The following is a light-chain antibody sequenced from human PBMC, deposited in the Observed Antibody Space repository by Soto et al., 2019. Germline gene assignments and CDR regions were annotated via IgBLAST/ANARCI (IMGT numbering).Light chain of an antibody. V-gene: IGLV2-14*01. Sequence: QSVLTQPASVSGSPGQSITISCTGTSGDIGSYNRVSWYQQHPGKAPKLIIYEVTDRPLGVSNRFSGSTSGNTASLTISGLQAEYEAESYCSSYPIINTGACVFGTGTKVTVL. CDR2: EVT. CDR3: SSYPIINTGACV. CDR1: SGDIGSYNR. J-gene: IGLJ1*01.